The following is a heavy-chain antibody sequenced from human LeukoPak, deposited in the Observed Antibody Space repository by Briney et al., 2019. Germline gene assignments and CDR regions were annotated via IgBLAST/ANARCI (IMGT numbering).Heavy chain of an antibody. V-gene: IGHV3-7*01. CDR1: GFTFSRFW. CDR2: IKQGGSEI. CDR3: ARDRESESDSEGDY. J-gene: IGHJ4*02. D-gene: IGHD4-11*01. Sequence: GGSLRLSCSASGFTFSRFWMSWVRQAPGKGLEYVALIKQGGSEIYHMDSVKGRFTISRDDATNSLYLQMNSLRVEDTALYYCARDRESESDSEGDYWGQGTMVTVSS.